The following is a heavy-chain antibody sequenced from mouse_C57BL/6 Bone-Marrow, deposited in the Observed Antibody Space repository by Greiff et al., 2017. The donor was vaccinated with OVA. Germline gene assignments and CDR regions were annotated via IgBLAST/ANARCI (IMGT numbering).Heavy chain of an antibody. Sequence: EVQRVESGEGLVKLGGSLKLSCAASGFTFSSYAMSWVRQTPEKRLEWVAYISSGGDYIYYADTVKGRFTISRDNARNTLYLQMSSLKSEDTAMYYCTNLDSSGYDAMDYWGQGTSVTVSS. CDR1: GFTFSSYA. CDR3: TNLDSSGYDAMDY. CDR2: ISSGGDYI. V-gene: IGHV5-9-1*02. J-gene: IGHJ4*01. D-gene: IGHD3-2*02.